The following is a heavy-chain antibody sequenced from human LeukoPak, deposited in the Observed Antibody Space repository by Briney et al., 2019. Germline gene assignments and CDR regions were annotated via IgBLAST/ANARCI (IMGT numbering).Heavy chain of an antibody. CDR1: GFTFSSYA. D-gene: IGHD3-16*02. CDR2: ITYDGSNK. CDR3: ARDPDDYVWGSYRYSRRLDY. Sequence: GRSLRLSCAASGFTFSSYAMHWARQAPGKGLEWVAVITYDGSNKYYADSVKGRFTISRDNSKNTLYLQMNSLSAEHTAVYSCARDPDDYVWGSYRYSRRLDYWGQGTLVTVSS. J-gene: IGHJ4*02. V-gene: IGHV3-30-3*01.